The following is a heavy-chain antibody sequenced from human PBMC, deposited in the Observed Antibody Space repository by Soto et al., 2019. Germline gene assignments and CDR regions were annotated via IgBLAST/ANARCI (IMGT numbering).Heavy chain of an antibody. CDR2: VSPHNDNR. CDR3: ARETYLDTRTAFDV. J-gene: IGHJ3*01. D-gene: IGHD5-18*01. CDR1: GYRFTSDA. V-gene: IGHV1-18*04. Sequence: QVQLVQSGAALKRPGASVRLSCKASGYRFTSDAIVWVRQAPGQGLEWMGWVSPHNDNRNYAQKFRDRVTMTTDTSTSTAHMELRSLRSDDTAVYYCARETYLDTRTAFDVWGQGTMVTVS.